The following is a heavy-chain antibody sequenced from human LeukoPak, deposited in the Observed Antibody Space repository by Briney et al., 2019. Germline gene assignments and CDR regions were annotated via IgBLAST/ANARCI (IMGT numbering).Heavy chain of an antibody. CDR1: GFTFSDYE. D-gene: IGHD6-19*01. V-gene: IGHV3-48*03. J-gene: IGHJ4*02. CDR3: ARGPSVGSGWSPDY. Sequence: HLGGSLRLSCTGSGFTFSDYEMNWVRQAPGKGLEWISYISNSGSIIYYADSVKGRFTISRDNAKNSLFLQMHSLRAEDTAVYYCARGPSVGSGWSPDYWGQGTLVTVSS. CDR2: ISNSGSII.